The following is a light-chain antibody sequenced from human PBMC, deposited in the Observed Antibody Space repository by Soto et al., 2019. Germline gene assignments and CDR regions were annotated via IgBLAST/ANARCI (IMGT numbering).Light chain of an antibody. CDR3: QHNDNLFA. J-gene: IGKJ3*01. V-gene: IGKV1-33*01. Sequence: DIRLTQSPSSLSASVGDRVSITCQASRDIGNYLNWYQQKPGKAPQLLIYDASNLETGVPLRFSGIGYGTDFNFTISTLNPEDIATYCCQHNDNLFAFGPGNKVEI. CDR2: DAS. CDR1: RDIGNY.